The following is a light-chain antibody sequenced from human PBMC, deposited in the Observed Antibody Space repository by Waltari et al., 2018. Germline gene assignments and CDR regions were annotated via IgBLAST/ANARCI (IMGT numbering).Light chain of an antibody. CDR1: TSNIGSNT. CDR2: TNN. V-gene: IGLV1-44*01. J-gene: IGLJ3*02. Sequence: QSVLTQPPSASGTPGQRVTISCSGSTSNIGSNTVNWYRQLPGTAPKLLIYTNNLRPSGVPDRFSGSTSCTSASLAISGLQSEDEADYYCAAWDDSLIWVFGGGTKLTVL. CDR3: AAWDDSLIWV.